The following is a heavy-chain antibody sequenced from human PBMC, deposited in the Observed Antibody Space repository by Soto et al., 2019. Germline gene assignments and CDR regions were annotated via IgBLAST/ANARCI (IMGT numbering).Heavy chain of an antibody. Sequence: QVQLVQSGAEVKKPGSSVKVSCKASGGTFSSYTISWVRQAPGQGLEWMGRIIPILGIANYAQEFQGRVTLTADKYTSKGYMELSSLRSEDTAVYYCARGYYDILTGYYNGGFDYWGQGTLVTVSS. CDR3: ARGYYDILTGYYNGGFDY. V-gene: IGHV1-69*02. CDR2: IIPILGIA. J-gene: IGHJ4*02. CDR1: GGTFSSYT. D-gene: IGHD3-9*01.